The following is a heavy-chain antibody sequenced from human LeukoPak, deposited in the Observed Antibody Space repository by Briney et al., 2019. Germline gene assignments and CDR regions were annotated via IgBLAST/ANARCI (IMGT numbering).Heavy chain of an antibody. J-gene: IGHJ4*02. D-gene: IGHD3-9*01. V-gene: IGHV3-30*04. Sequence: PGGSLRLSCAASGFTFSSYAMHWVRQAPGKGLEWVAVISYDGSNKYYADSVKGRFTISRDNSKNTLHLQMNSLRAEDTAVYYCARVISLLTILRRRGYFDYWGQGTLVTVSS. CDR2: ISYDGSNK. CDR1: GFTFSSYA. CDR3: ARVISLLTILRRRGYFDY.